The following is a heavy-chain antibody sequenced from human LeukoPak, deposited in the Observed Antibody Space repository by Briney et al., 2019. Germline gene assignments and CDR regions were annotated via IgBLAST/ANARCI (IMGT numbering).Heavy chain of an antibody. J-gene: IGHJ4*02. Sequence: ALVRVSCKASGYTFSNFGINWVRQAPGQGLEWMGWISGNNDNPNYGQKFQGRFTVTTDSSTNTAYMELRNLRLDDTAVYYCARDGTSTDDYWGQGTLVTVSS. D-gene: IGHD2-2*01. CDR3: ARDGTSTDDY. V-gene: IGHV1-18*01. CDR1: GYTFSNFG. CDR2: ISGNNDNP.